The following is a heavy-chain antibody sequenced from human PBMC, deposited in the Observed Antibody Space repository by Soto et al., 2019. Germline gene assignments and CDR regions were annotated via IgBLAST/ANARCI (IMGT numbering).Heavy chain of an antibody. J-gene: IGHJ4*02. D-gene: IGHD3-22*01. CDR1: GFTFSYYA. Sequence: GGSLRLSCAASGFTFSYYALHWVRRAPGKGLEWVSSISGIRDYIRYADSVKGRFTISRDNAKTSLYLQMNSLTAEDTAVYYCAREGVHNYNEYYFDYWGQGTLVTVSS. CDR3: AREGVHNYNEYYFDY. CDR2: ISGIRDYI. V-gene: IGHV3-21*06.